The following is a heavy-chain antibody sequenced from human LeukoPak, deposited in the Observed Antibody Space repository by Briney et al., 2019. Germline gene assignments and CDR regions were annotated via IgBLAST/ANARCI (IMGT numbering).Heavy chain of an antibody. CDR2: IYYSGST. CDR3: ARGGPRGGNFDY. CDR1: GVSISSYY. D-gene: IGHD2-15*01. V-gene: IGHV4-59*01. Sequence: SETLSLTCTVSGVSISSYYWSWIRQPPGKGLEWIGYIYYSGSTNYNPSLKSRVTISVDTSKNQFSLKLSSVTAADTAVYYCARGGPRGGNFDYWGQGTLVTVSS. J-gene: IGHJ4*02.